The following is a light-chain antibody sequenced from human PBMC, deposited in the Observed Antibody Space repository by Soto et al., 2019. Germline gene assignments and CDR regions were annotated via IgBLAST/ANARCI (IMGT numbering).Light chain of an antibody. J-gene: IGLJ2*01. CDR3: QTWDTGARVV. CDR2: LSSDGSH. V-gene: IGLV4-69*01. Sequence: QLVLTQSPSASASXGXXXKLTCTLSSGHSSYAIAWHQQQPEKGPRYLMKLSSDGSHSKGDGIPDRFSGSSSGAERYLTISSLQSEDEADYYCQTWDTGARVVFGGGTKLTVL. CDR1: SGHSSYA.